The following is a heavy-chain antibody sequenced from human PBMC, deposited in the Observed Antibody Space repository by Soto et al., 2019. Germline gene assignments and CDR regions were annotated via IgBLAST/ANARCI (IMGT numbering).Heavy chain of an antibody. CDR2: IVVGSGNT. D-gene: IGHD3-3*01. CDR1: GFTFTNSA. CDR3: AADYNFWSGNYQFNY. V-gene: IGHV1-58*01. Sequence: QMQLVQSGPEVKKPGTSVKVSCKASGFTFTNSAVQWVRQARGQPLEWIGWIVVGSGNTNYAQKFHERVTITRDMSTNTAYMDLGSLRSEDTAVYYCAADYNFWSGNYQFNYWGQGTLVTVSS. J-gene: IGHJ4*02.